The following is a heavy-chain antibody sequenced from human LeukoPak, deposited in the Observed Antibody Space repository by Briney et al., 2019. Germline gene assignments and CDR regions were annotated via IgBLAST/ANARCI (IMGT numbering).Heavy chain of an antibody. D-gene: IGHD3-9*01. V-gene: IGHV3-20*04. CDR1: GFTFDDYG. Sequence: GGSLRLSCAASGFTFDDYGMSWVRQAPGKGLEWVSGINWDGGSTGYEDSVKGRFTISRDNAKNSMSLQMNSLRAEDTALYYCARDRDFRYFDWFGGAFDYWGQGTLVTVSS. CDR2: INWDGGST. J-gene: IGHJ4*02. CDR3: ARDRDFRYFDWFGGAFDY.